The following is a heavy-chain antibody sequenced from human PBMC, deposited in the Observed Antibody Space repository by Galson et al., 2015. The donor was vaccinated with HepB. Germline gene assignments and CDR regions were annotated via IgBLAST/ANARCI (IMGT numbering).Heavy chain of an antibody. CDR1: GFTFSSYA. Sequence: SLRLSCAASGFTFSSYAMSWVRQAPGKGLEWVSAISGSGGSTYYADSVKGRFTISSDNSKNTLYLQMNSLRAEDTAVYYCAKDMWESYYYESSGYYMFDPWGQGTLVTVSS. D-gene: IGHD3-22*01. J-gene: IGHJ5*02. V-gene: IGHV3-23*01. CDR3: AKDMWESYYYESSGYYMFDP. CDR2: ISGSGGST.